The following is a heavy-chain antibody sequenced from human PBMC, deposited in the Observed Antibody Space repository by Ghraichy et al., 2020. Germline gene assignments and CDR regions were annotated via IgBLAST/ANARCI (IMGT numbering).Heavy chain of an antibody. CDR3: ARPQVEAYDSSGYWQRERQQYAFDI. D-gene: IGHD3-22*01. J-gene: IGHJ3*02. Sequence: ASVKVSCKASGYTFTSYAMHWVRQAPGQRLEWMGWINAGNGNTKYSQKFQGRVTITRDTSASTAYMELSSLRSEDTAVYYCARPQVEAYDSSGYWQRERQQYAFDIWGQGTMVTVSS. CDR1: GYTFTSYA. CDR2: INAGNGNT. V-gene: IGHV1-3*01.